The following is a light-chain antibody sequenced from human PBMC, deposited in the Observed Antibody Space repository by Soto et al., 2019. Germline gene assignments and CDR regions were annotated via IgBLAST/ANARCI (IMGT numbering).Light chain of an antibody. CDR1: QSVSSSY. CDR3: QQYGSSPLT. V-gene: IGKV3-20*01. CDR2: GAS. Sequence: TLSLSPGERATLSCRASQSVSSSYLAWYQQKPGQAPRLLIYGASSRATGIPDRFSGSGSGTDFTLTISRLEPEDFAVYYCQQYGSSPLTFGGGTKLDIK. J-gene: IGKJ4*01.